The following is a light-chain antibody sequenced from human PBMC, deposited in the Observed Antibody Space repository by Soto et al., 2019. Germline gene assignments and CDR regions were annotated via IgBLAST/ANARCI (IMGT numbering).Light chain of an antibody. Sequence: QSVLTQPPSASGTPGQRVTISCSGSSSNIGNNIVNWYQQLPGTAPKLLIYSSNQRPSGVPDRFSASKSGTSASLAISGLQSEDEADYYCAAWDDSPNGHVVFGGGTKVTVL. CDR2: SSN. V-gene: IGLV1-44*01. CDR1: SSNIGNNI. J-gene: IGLJ2*01. CDR3: AAWDDSPNGHVV.